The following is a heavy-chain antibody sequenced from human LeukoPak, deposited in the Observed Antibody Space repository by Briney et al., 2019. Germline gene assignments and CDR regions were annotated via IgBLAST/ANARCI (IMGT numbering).Heavy chain of an antibody. CDR2: INQDGSEK. V-gene: IGHV3-7*03. D-gene: IGHD5-24*01. CDR1: GFTFSFYP. CDR3: ARGFDGYYGFDI. Sequence: PGKSLRLSCAVSGFTFSFYPMQWVRQAPGRGLEWVANINQDGSEKYYVDSVKVRFTISRDNAKNSMYLQMNSLRAEDTAVYYCARGFDGYYGFDIWGQGTMVTVSS. J-gene: IGHJ3*02.